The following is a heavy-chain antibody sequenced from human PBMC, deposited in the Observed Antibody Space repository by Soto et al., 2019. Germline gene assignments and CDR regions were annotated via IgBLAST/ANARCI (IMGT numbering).Heavy chain of an antibody. CDR2: ISSSSSYI. V-gene: IGHV3-21*01. J-gene: IGHJ4*02. D-gene: IGHD2-15*01. CDR1: GFTFSTYT. CDR3: ARDTGYCSGGSCSRGFFEY. Sequence: EVQLVESGGGLVKPGGSLRLSCAASGFTFSTYTLNWVRQAPGKGLEWVSSISSSSSYIHYADSVKGRFTISRDNAKNSLDLQMNSLRAEDTAVYYCARDTGYCSGGSCSRGFFEYWGQGTLVTVSS.